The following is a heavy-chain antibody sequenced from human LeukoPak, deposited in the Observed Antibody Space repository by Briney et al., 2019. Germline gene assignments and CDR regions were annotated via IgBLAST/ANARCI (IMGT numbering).Heavy chain of an antibody. J-gene: IGHJ4*02. Sequence: PSETLSLTCTVSGGSISSYYWSWIRQPPGKGLEWIGYIYYSGSTNYNPSLKSRVTISVDTSKNRFSLKLSSVTAADTAVYYCARVGYCSSTSCYSGGYFDYWGQGTLVTVSA. CDR3: ARVGYCSSTSCYSGGYFDY. D-gene: IGHD2-2*01. V-gene: IGHV4-59*01. CDR1: GGSISSYY. CDR2: IYYSGST.